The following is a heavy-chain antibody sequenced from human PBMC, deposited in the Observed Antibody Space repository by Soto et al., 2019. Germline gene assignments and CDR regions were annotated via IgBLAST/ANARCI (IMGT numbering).Heavy chain of an antibody. D-gene: IGHD3-10*01. CDR2: THPGDSDT. CDR1: GYSFTTYW. Sequence: PGESLKISCEASGYSFTTYWIGWVRQKPGEGLEWVGITHPGDSDTRYSPSFQGQVTISADESISTAYLQWSSLKASDTAMYYCVRRYYSSENRGALDYWGQGTLVPVSS. V-gene: IGHV5-51*01. CDR3: VRRYYSSENRGALDY. J-gene: IGHJ4*02.